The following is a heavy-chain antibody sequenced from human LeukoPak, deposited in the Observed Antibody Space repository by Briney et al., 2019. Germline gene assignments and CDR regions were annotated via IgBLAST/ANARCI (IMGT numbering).Heavy chain of an antibody. V-gene: IGHV3-11*06. CDR2: ISSSSSYT. J-gene: IGHJ3*02. CDR1: GFTFSDYY. Sequence: PGGSLRLSCAASGFTFSDYYMSWIRQAPGKGLEWVSYISSSSSYTNYADSVKGRFTISRDNSKNTLYLQMNNLRAEDTAVYYCARAVGPFDIWGQGTLVIVSS. CDR3: ARAVGPFDI.